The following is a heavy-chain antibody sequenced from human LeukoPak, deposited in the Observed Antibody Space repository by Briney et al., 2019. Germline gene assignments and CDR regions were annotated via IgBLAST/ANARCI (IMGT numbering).Heavy chain of an antibody. Sequence: PSETLSLTCTVSGRSISTSYYWCWIRQPPGKGLDCIGSIHYSGTTYYTPSVKSRVTISVDTSKNQFSLKLSSVTAADTALYYCAKHYMGSSYNHGLDCWGQGTLVTVSS. D-gene: IGHD3-10*01. CDR3: AKHYMGSSYNHGLDC. CDR2: IHYSGTT. V-gene: IGHV4-39*01. J-gene: IGHJ4*02. CDR1: GRSISTSYY.